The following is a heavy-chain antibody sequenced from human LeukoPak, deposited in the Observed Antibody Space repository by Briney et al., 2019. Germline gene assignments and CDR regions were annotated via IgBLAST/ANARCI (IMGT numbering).Heavy chain of an antibody. V-gene: IGHV3-23*01. CDR2: ISGSGGST. Sequence: PGGSLRLSCAASGFTFGSYAMSWVRQAPGKGLEWVSGISGSGGSTNYADSVKGRFTISRDNSKNTLFLQMNSLRAEGTAVYYCAKLFAFGKPPDYWGQGTLVTVSS. CDR3: AKLFAFGKPPDY. CDR1: GFTFGSYA. J-gene: IGHJ4*02. D-gene: IGHD3-10*01.